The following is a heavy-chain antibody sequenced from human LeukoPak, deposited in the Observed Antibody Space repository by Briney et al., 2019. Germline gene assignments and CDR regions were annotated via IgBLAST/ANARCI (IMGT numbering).Heavy chain of an antibody. CDR3: AREWMDFWCGYYASVDV. CDR2: IWYDGSNK. CDR1: GFTFSSYG. Sequence: GGSLRLSCAASGFTFSSYGMHWVRQAPGKGLEWVAVIWYDGSNKYYADSVKGRFTTSRGNSKNTLYLQMNSLRAEDTAVYYCAREWMDFWCGYYASVDVWGQGTTVTVSS. J-gene: IGHJ6*02. V-gene: IGHV3-33*01. D-gene: IGHD3-3*01.